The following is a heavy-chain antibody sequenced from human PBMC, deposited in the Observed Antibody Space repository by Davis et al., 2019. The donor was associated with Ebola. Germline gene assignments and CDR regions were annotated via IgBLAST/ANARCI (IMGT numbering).Heavy chain of an antibody. CDR3: VRDSGYDSHDY. CDR2: IYPDGAGT. V-gene: IGHV3-74*01. D-gene: IGHD5-12*01. J-gene: IGHJ4*01. Sequence: GESLKISCTASGFTFSNFHIHWVRQTPGKGPVWVARIYPDGAGTNYADSVKGRFPISRDNAKNTLSLQMNSLRVEDTAVYYCVRDSGYDSHDYWGHGTLVTVSS. CDR1: GFTFSNFH.